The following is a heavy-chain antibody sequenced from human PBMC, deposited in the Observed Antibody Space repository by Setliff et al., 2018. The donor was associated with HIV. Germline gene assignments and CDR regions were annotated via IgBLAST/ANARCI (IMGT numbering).Heavy chain of an antibody. V-gene: IGHV1-69*02. Sequence: ASVKVSCKTFGYTFTGHYVHWVRQAPGQGLEWMGRIIPIFGMANYARKFQGRVTITADKSTSTAYLELSSLTYDDTAIYYCATGGYYYYDKSDYYYHIDVWGKGTTVTVSS. J-gene: IGHJ6*03. CDR2: IIPIFGMA. CDR3: ATGGYYYYDKSDYYYHIDV. D-gene: IGHD3-22*01. CDR1: GYTFTGHY.